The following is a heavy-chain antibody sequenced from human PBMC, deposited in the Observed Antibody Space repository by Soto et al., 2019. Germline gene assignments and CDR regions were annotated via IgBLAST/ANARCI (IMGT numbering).Heavy chain of an antibody. CDR3: ASAKYYYDSSGYYYFDY. V-gene: IGHV3-48*02. D-gene: IGHD3-22*01. CDR1: GFTFSTYS. Sequence: EVQLVESGGGLVQPGGSLRLSCAASGFTFSTYSMNWVRQAPGKGLEWVSYISTGSSTIYYADSVKGRFTISRDNAKKXPYLQWNSLRDEDTAVYYCASAKYYYDSSGYYYFDYWGQGTLVTVSS. J-gene: IGHJ4*02. CDR2: ISTGSSTI.